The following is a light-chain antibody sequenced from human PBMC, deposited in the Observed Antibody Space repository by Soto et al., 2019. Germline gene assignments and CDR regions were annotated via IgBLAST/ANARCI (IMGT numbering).Light chain of an antibody. CDR3: QQRGT. J-gene: IGKJ1*01. CDR1: QSVSTN. Sequence: EIVLTQSPATLSVSPGERATLSCRASQSVSTNLAWYQQKPGQAPRLLIYGASTRATGVPARFSGSGSGTEFTLTIGSLQSEDFAVYYCQQRGTFGRGTKVEIK. CDR2: GAS. V-gene: IGKV3-15*01.